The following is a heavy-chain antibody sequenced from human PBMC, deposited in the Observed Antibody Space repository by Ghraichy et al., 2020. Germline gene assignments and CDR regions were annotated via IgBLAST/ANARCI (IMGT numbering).Heavy chain of an antibody. V-gene: IGHV3-66*01. CDR2: IYSGGST. CDR1: GFTVSSNY. Sequence: GGSLRLSCAASGFTVSSNYMSWVRQAPGKGLEWVSVIYSGGSTYYADSVKGRFTISRDNSKNTLYLQMNSLRAEDTAVYYCARDLSGYGFDYWGQGTLVTVSS. CDR3: ARDLSGYGFDY. D-gene: IGHD6-25*01. J-gene: IGHJ4*02.